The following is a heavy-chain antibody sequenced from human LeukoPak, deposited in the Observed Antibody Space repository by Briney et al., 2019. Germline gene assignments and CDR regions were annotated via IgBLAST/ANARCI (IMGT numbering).Heavy chain of an antibody. J-gene: IGHJ6*03. D-gene: IGHD3-3*01. Sequence: SGGSLRLSCAASGFTFSSYAMHWVRQAPGKGLEYVSAISSNGGSTYYANSVEGRFTISRDNCKNTLYLQMGSLRAEDMAVYYCARNLNFGVVTDYYMDVWGKGTTVTVSS. V-gene: IGHV3-64*01. CDR3: ARNLNFGVVTDYYMDV. CDR1: GFTFSSYA. CDR2: ISSNGGST.